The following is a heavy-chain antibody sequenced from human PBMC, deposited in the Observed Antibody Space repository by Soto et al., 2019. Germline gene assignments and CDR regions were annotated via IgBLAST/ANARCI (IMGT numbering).Heavy chain of an antibody. CDR3: AREKVAVAGMIFDY. Sequence: GASVKVSCTASGGTFSSYAISWVRQALGQGLEWMGGIIPIFGTANYAQKFQGRVTITADESTSIAYMELSSLRSEDTAVYYCAREKVAVAGMIFDYWGQGTLVTVSS. V-gene: IGHV1-69*13. J-gene: IGHJ4*02. CDR2: IIPIFGTA. D-gene: IGHD6-19*01. CDR1: GGTFSSYA.